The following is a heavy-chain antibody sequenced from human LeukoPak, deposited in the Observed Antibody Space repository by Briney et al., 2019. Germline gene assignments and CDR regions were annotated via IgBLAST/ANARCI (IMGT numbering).Heavy chain of an antibody. Sequence: GGSLRLSCAASGFSFSRYWMTWVRQAPGKGLEWVANIKEDGSEKYYADFVKGRFTISRNNAKNSLDLQMNSLRAEDTAVYYGARRGSTDYWGQGTLVTVSS. CDR3: ARRGSTDY. D-gene: IGHD2/OR15-2a*01. CDR1: GFSFSRYW. J-gene: IGHJ4*02. CDR2: IKEDGSEK. V-gene: IGHV3-7*03.